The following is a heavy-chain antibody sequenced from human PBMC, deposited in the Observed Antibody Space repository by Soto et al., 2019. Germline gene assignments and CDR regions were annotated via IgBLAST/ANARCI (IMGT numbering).Heavy chain of an antibody. Sequence: GRSLRLSCAASGFTFSNYAMSWVRQAPGKGLEWVSAISGSVGRTYYADSVKGRFTISRDNSKDTLSLQMNSLRAEDTAIYHCAKGSSSSWYYFDYWGQGTLVTVSS. CDR1: GFTFSNYA. CDR3: AKGSSSSWYYFDY. CDR2: ISGSVGRT. D-gene: IGHD6-13*01. J-gene: IGHJ4*02. V-gene: IGHV3-23*01.